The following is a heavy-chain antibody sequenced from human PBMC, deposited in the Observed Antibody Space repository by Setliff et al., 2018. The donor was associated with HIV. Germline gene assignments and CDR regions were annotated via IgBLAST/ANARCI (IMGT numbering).Heavy chain of an antibody. CDR2: ISSSGSTI. D-gene: IGHD4-17*01. CDR1: GFTFSSYE. CDR3: VRAPPTTVVPFFDY. Sequence: PGGSLRLSCAASGFTFSSYEMNWVRQAPGKGLEWVSYISSSGSTIYYADSVKGRFTISRDNAKNTLLLQMNSLRVEDTAVYFCVRAPPTTVVPFFDYWGQGTPVTVSS. V-gene: IGHV3-48*03. J-gene: IGHJ4*02.